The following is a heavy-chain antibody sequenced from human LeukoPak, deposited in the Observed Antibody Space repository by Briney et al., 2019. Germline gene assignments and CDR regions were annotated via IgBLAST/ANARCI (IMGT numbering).Heavy chain of an antibody. J-gene: IGHJ4*02. CDR2: INPNSGSA. CDR1: GYTFTAYY. V-gene: IGHV1-2*06. CDR3: ARAGLNGDYVSDS. D-gene: IGHD4-17*01. Sequence: GTSVKVSCXASGYTFTAYYVQWVRQAPGQGLEWMGRINPNSGSANYAQKFQDRVTVTRDTSISTVYMGLKWLISDDTAVYYCARAGLNGDYVSDSWGQGTLVTVSS.